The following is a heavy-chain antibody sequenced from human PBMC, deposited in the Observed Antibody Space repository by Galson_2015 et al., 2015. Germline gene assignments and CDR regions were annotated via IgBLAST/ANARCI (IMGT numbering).Heavy chain of an antibody. CDR2: ISYDGSNK. J-gene: IGHJ4*02. CDR1: GFTFSSYA. CDR3: ARDRYSGFDY. Sequence: SLRLCCAASGFTFSSYAMHWVRQAPGKGLEWVAVISYDGSNKYYADSVKGRFTISRDNSKNTLYLQMNSLRAEDTAVYYCARDRYSGFDYWGQGTLVTVSS. D-gene: IGHD1-1*01. V-gene: IGHV3-30*01.